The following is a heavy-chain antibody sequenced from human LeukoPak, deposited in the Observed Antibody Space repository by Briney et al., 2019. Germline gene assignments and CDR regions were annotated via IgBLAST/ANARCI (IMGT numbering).Heavy chain of an antibody. D-gene: IGHD2-2*01. Sequence: GGSLRLSCAASGFIFSSYWMTWVSQAPGKGLEWVANIKQDGSEKYYADSVKGRFTISRDNSKNTLYLQMNSLRAEDTAVYYCAKPGSSTSSYYYYYYMDVWGKGTTVTVSS. CDR1: GFIFSSYW. J-gene: IGHJ6*03. CDR3: AKPGSSTSSYYYYYYMDV. CDR2: IKQDGSEK. V-gene: IGHV3-7*01.